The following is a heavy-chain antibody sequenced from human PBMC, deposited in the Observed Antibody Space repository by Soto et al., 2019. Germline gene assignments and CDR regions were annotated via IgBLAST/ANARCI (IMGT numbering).Heavy chain of an antibody. J-gene: IGHJ4*02. D-gene: IGHD6-19*01. CDR3: AIGDGWYYFDY. CDR1: GDSISTYY. Sequence: QVQLQESGPGLVKPSETLSLTCTFSVSGDSISTYYWSWIRQPPGKGLEWIGYRYYSGSTSYNPSLESRVTISVDTSKNQFSLKLVSVTAADTAVYYCAIGDGWYYFDYWGQGALVTVSS. CDR2: RYYSGST. V-gene: IGHV4-59*08.